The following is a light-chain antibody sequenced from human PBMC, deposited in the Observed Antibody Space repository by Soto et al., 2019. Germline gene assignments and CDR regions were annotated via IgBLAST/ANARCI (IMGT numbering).Light chain of an antibody. Sequence: DIQMTQSPSTLSASVGDRVTITCRASQSVNKWLAWYQQKPGKAPKLLIYAASTLQSGVPSRFSGSGSGTEFTLTISRLQPEDFATYYCQQLNSYPITFGQGTRLEIK. CDR3: QQLNSYPIT. CDR1: QSVNKW. V-gene: IGKV1-9*01. J-gene: IGKJ5*01. CDR2: AAS.